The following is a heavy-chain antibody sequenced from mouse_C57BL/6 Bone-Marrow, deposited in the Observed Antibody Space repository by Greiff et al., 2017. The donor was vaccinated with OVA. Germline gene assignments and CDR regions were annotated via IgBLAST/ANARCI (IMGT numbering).Heavy chain of an antibody. J-gene: IGHJ4*01. CDR2: ISSGGSYT. D-gene: IGHD2-10*02. CDR3: AGGVWFPLDY. V-gene: IGHV5-6*01. Sequence: EVHLVKSRGDLVKPGGSLKLSCAASGFTFSSYGMSWVRQTPAKRLEWVATISSGGSYTYYPDSVKGRFTISRDNAKNTLYLQMSSLKSEDTAMYYCAGGVWFPLDYWGQGTSVTVSS. CDR1: GFTFSSYG.